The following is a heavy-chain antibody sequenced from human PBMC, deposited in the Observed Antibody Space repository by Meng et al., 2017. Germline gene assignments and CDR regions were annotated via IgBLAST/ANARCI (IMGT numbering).Heavy chain of an antibody. Sequence: QVQLGQSGAEVKKPGASVKVSCKPSGYNFPDYHIHWVRRAPGQGLEWMGRINPKSGDTHYAQKFQARVTMTGDTSISTAYMELSGLRSDDTAMYYCARDEDISAAGKLFGDYWGQGTLVTVSS. CDR2: INPKSGDT. CDR1: GYNFPDYH. V-gene: IGHV1-2*06. CDR3: ARDEDISAAGKLFGDY. D-gene: IGHD6-25*01. J-gene: IGHJ4*02.